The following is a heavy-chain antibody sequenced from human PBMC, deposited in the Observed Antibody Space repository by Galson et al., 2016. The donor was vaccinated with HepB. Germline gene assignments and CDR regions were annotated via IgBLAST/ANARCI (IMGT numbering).Heavy chain of an antibody. Sequence: ETLSLTCSVSGVLVRSSAYYWAWIRQSPGKGLEWIGSSYYSGSTFYNPSLRTRVTISVDTSKSQFSLTLTSVTAADTAFYYCARQHRQYSNHPYWFDPWGQGTLVTVSS. D-gene: IGHD6-13*01. J-gene: IGHJ5*02. CDR1: GVLVRSSAYY. V-gene: IGHV4-39*01. CDR2: SYYSGST. CDR3: ARQHRQYSNHPYWFDP.